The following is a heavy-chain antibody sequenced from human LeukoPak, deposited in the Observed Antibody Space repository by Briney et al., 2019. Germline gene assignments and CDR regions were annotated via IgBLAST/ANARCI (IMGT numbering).Heavy chain of an antibody. CDR2: IYYSGST. Sequence: PSETLSLTCTVSGGSISSSSYYWGWIRQPPGKGLEWIGSIYYSGSTYYNPSLKSRVIISVDTSKNQFSLKLSSVTAADTAVYYCARAYSSSLLLPNYYYYYYMDVWGKGTTVTVSS. CDR1: GGSISSSSYY. J-gene: IGHJ6*03. D-gene: IGHD6-6*01. CDR3: ARAYSSSLLLPNYYYYYYMDV. V-gene: IGHV4-39*01.